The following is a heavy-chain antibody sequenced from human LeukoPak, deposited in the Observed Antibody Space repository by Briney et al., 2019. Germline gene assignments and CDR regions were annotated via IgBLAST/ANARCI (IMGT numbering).Heavy chain of an antibody. CDR3: ARGRRILVGDTNAGDFFDY. D-gene: IGHD1-26*01. J-gene: IGHJ4*02. CDR1: GYTFTSYG. CDR2: IKPNSGGA. V-gene: IGHV1-2*02. Sequence: ASVKVSCKASGYTFTSYGISWVRQAPGQGLEWMGWIKPNSGGAYYAHKFQGRVTMTRDTSISTAYMEVSRLKSDDTAFYYCARGRRILVGDTNAGDFFDYWGQGTLVTVSS.